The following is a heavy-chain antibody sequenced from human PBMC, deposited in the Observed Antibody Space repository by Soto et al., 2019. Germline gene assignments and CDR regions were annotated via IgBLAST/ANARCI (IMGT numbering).Heavy chain of an antibody. CDR1: GFSLSNARMG. CDR2: LFWNDET. CDR3: ARPAHSSSWLSFSY. J-gene: IGHJ4*02. Sequence: QVTLKESGPVLVKPTETLTLTCTVSGFSLSNARMGVSWIRQPPGKALEWLAHLFWNDETAYSPSLRSRLTISKDTSKSQVVLTMTNMDPVDTATYYCARPAHSSSWLSFSYWGQGTLVTVSS. V-gene: IGHV2-26*01. D-gene: IGHD6-13*01.